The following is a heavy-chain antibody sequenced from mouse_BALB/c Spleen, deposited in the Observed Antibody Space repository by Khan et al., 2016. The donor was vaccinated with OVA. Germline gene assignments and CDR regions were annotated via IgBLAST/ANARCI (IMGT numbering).Heavy chain of an antibody. V-gene: IGHV1-4*01. CDR3: ARRTTEYALDY. J-gene: IGHJ4*01. Sequence: QVQLQQSGAELARPGASVTMSCKASGYTFTSHTMHWIKQRPGQGLEWIGYINPRSGYNQKLNDKATLTADISSSTAYMQLSSLTSEDSAVYYCARRTTEYALDYWGQGTSVTVSS. CDR1: GYTFTSHT. D-gene: IGHD2-14*01. CDR2: INPRSG.